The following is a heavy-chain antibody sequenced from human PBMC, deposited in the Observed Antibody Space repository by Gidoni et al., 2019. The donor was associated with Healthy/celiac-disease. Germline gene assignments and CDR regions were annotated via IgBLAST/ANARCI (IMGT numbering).Heavy chain of an antibody. CDR2: ISGSGGST. Sequence: EVQLVESGGGLVQPGGSLRLSCAASGFTFSSYAMSWVRQAPGKGLEWVSAISGSGGSTYYADSVKGRFTISRDNSKNTLYLQMNSLRAEDTAVYYCAKEGGQPNYYYYYMDVWGKGTTVTVSS. CDR3: AKEGGQPNYYYYYMDV. V-gene: IGHV3-23*04. D-gene: IGHD1-1*01. J-gene: IGHJ6*03. CDR1: GFTFSSYA.